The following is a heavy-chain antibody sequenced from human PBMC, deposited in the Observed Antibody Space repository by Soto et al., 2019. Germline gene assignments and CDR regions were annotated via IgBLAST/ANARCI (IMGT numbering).Heavy chain of an antibody. CDR2: IYYSGST. V-gene: IGHV4-59*01. CDR1: GGSISSYY. CDR3: ARSGAPTGDHDY. Sequence: PSETLSLICTVSGGSISSYYWSWIRQPPGKGLEWIGYIYYSGSTNYNPSLKSRVTISVDTSKNQFSLKLSSLRSEDTAVYYCARSGAPTGDHDYWGQGTLVTVPQ. J-gene: IGHJ4*02. D-gene: IGHD2-21*01.